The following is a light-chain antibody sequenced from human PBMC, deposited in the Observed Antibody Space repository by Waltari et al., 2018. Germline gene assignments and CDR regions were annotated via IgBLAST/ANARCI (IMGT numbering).Light chain of an antibody. J-gene: IGLJ2*01. CDR2: GNH. CDR1: NSNIRNNT. Sequence: QSVLTQSPSASETPGPRITISRTGINSNIRNNTMSWYQPLPGKTPKHRIYGNHQWPSGVPDLFSGSKSGASASLAISGLRSEDEADYYCAVWDDSLSAVVFGGGTKLTV. CDR3: AVWDDSLSAVV. V-gene: IGLV1-47*01.